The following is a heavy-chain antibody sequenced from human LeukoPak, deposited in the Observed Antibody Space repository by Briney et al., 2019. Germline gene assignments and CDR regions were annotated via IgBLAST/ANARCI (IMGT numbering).Heavy chain of an antibody. CDR3: ARDNEEGRDYGDSGWFDP. CDR2: IYSGGST. J-gene: IGHJ5*02. D-gene: IGHD4-17*01. V-gene: IGHV3-66*01. CDR1: GFPVKRNY. Sequence: GALELSCGGPGFPVKRNYMRWVRQGPGKGVGGGFVIYSGGSTYYADSVKGRFTISRDNSKNTLYLQMNSLRAEDTAVYYCARDNEEGRDYGDSGWFDPWGQGTLVTVSS.